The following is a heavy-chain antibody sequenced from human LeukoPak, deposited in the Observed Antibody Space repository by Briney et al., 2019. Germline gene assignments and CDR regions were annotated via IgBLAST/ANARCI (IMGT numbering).Heavy chain of an antibody. CDR2: IYYSGST. V-gene: IGHV4-4*02. D-gene: IGHD6-19*01. Sequence: SETLSLTCAVSGGSISSSNWWGWVRQPPGKGLEWIGSIYYSGSTYYNSSLKSRVTISVDTSKKQYSLKVNSVTAADTAMYYCARAKRQWLVGATIRGDNPPYYFDYWGQGTLVTVSS. CDR1: GGSISSSNW. J-gene: IGHJ4*02. CDR3: ARAKRQWLVGATIRGDNPPYYFDY.